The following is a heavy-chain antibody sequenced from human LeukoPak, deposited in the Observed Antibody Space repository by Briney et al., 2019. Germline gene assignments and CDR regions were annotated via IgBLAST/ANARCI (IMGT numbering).Heavy chain of an antibody. CDR3: ARVVLEDTAIRWSNWFDP. V-gene: IGHV4-59*12. CDR1: GGSISSYY. Sequence: TSETLSLTCTVSGGSISSYYWSWIRQPPGKGLEWIGYIYYSGSTNYNPSLKSRVTISVDTSKNQFSLKLSSVTAADTAVYYCARVVLEDTAIRWSNWFDPWGQGTLVTVSS. D-gene: IGHD5-18*01. J-gene: IGHJ5*02. CDR2: IYYSGST.